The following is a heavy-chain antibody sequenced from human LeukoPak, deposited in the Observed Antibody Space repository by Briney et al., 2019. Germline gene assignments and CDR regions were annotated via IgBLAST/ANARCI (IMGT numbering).Heavy chain of an antibody. CDR3: ARTSGSYPINDVDY. CDR2: ISYDGSDE. CDR1: GFIFSSYG. Sequence: GRSLKLSCAASGFIFSSYGMHWVRQAPGKGLEWVAVISYDGSDEYYADSVKGRFTISRDNSRNTLYLQMNALRAEDTAVYYCARTSGSYPINDVDYWGQGTLVTVSS. J-gene: IGHJ4*02. V-gene: IGHV3-30*03. D-gene: IGHD1-26*01.